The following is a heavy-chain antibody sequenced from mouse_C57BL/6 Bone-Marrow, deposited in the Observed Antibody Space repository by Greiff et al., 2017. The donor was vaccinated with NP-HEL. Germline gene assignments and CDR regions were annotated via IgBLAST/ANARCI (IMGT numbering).Heavy chain of an antibody. CDR1: GFTFSDAW. Sequence: EVKLVESGGGLVQPGGSMKLSCAASGFTFSDAWMDWVRQSPEKGLEWVAEFRNKANNHATYYAESVKGRFTISRDDSKSSVYLQMNSLRAEDAGIYYCTGQLKGFAYWGQGTLVTVSA. CDR3: TGQLKGFAY. V-gene: IGHV6-6*01. CDR2: FRNKANNHAT. J-gene: IGHJ3*01. D-gene: IGHD3-2*02.